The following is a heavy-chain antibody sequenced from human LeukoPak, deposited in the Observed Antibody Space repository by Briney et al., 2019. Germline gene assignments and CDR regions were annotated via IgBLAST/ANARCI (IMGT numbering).Heavy chain of an antibody. CDR2: INTDGSST. D-gene: IGHD3-22*01. CDR3: AKDRVYYDSSGYYPRHAFDI. J-gene: IGHJ3*02. V-gene: IGHV3-74*01. CDR1: GFTFSSYW. Sequence: GGSLRLSCAASGFTFSSYWMHWVRQAPGKGLVWVSRINTDGSSTSYADSVKGRFTISRDNAKNSLYLQMHSLRAEDTALYYCAKDRVYYDSSGYYPRHAFDIWGQGTMVTVSS.